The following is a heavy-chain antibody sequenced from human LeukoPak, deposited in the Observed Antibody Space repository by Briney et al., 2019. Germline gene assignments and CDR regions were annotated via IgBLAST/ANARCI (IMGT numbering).Heavy chain of an antibody. J-gene: IGHJ5*02. D-gene: IGHD7-27*01. Sequence: ASVKVSCKASGYTFTGYYMQWVRQAPGQGLEWMGRINPNSGVTDYAQNFQGRVTMTRDTSTSTVYMELSSLKSNDTAVYYCARQGSLGTWFDPWGQGTLVTVSS. CDR2: INPNSGVT. V-gene: IGHV1-2*06. CDR3: ARQGSLGTWFDP. CDR1: GYTFTGYY.